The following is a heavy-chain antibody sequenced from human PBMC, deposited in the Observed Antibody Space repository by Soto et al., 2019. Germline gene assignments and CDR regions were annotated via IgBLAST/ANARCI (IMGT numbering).Heavy chain of an antibody. D-gene: IGHD7-27*01. J-gene: IGHJ4*02. V-gene: IGHV4-4*02. Sequence: QVQLQELGPGLVKPSGTLSLPCAVPGGSICCNNCWTWVLLPTGNALEWVGEIFRSGNTNYNPSLESRVTISLDESKNQFSLKLSSVTAADTAVYYGAREDTAWDYLHYWGEGTLFTVSS. CDR1: GGSICCNNC. CDR2: IFRSGNT. CDR3: AREDTAWDYLHY.